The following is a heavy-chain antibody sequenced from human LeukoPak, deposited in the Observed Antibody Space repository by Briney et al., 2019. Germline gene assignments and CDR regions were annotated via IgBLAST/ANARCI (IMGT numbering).Heavy chain of an antibody. CDR1: GGSISSYY. V-gene: IGHV4-59*08. J-gene: IGHJ3*02. CDR2: IYYSGTT. D-gene: IGHD1-26*01. Sequence: TSETLSLTCTVSGGSISSYYWSWIRQPPGKGLEWIGYIYYSGTTNYNASLMSRLTISLDTTKNQFSLDLDSVTAADTATYYCARHSLEWELLGNDAFDIWGQGTMVAVSS. CDR3: ARHSLEWELLGNDAFDI.